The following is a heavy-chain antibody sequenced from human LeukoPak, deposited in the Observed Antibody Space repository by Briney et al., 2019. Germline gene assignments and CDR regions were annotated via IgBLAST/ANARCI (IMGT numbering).Heavy chain of an antibody. Sequence: PGGSLRLSCAASGFTFSSYAMSWVRQAPGKGLEWVSAISGSGGSTYYADSVKGRFTISRDNSKNTLYLQMNSLRAEDTAVYYCAKGRPIVVVVAATYYFDYWGQGTLVTVSS. CDR1: GFTFSSYA. J-gene: IGHJ4*02. D-gene: IGHD2-15*01. V-gene: IGHV3-23*01. CDR3: AKGRPIVVVVAATYYFDY. CDR2: ISGSGGST.